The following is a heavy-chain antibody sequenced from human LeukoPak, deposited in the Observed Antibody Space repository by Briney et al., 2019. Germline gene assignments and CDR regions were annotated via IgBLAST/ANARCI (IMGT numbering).Heavy chain of an antibody. Sequence: GGSLRLSCSASGFTFSSYAMHWVRQAPGKGLEYVSAISSNGGSTYYADSVKGRFTISRDNSKNTLYLQMSSLRAEDTAVYYCMKDAVTMVRGYYFDYWGQGTLVTVSS. CDR1: GFTFSSYA. D-gene: IGHD3-10*01. CDR2: ISSNGGST. V-gene: IGHV3-64D*06. CDR3: MKDAVTMVRGYYFDY. J-gene: IGHJ4*02.